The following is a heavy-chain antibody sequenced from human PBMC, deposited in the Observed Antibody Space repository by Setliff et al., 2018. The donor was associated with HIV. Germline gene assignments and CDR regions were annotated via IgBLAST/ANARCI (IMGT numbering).Heavy chain of an antibody. CDR1: GGSFSGYY. CDR2: INHRGNT. Sequence: PSETLSLTCAVYGGSFSGYYWSWIRQPPGKGLEWIGEINHRGNTNCNPSLKSRVSISVDTSKNQFSLKLSSVTAADTAVYYCARGDGTKYYYYYYMDVWGKGTTVTVSS. CDR3: ARGDGTKYYYYYYMDV. V-gene: IGHV4-34*01. J-gene: IGHJ6*03. D-gene: IGHD1-7*01.